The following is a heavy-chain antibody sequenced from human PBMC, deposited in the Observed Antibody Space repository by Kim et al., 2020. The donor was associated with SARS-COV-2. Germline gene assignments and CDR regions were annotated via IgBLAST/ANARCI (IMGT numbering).Heavy chain of an antibody. CDR3: VSYGASSCYYFDY. CDR2: ITGRGDNT. Sequence: GGSLRLSCAASGLIFSNYVMSWVRQAPGKGLAWVSTITGRGDNTYYADSVKGRFTISRDNSKTTLYLQINILRVEATAVYFCVSYGASSCYYFDYWG. V-gene: IGHV3-23*01. D-gene: IGHD6-13*01. CDR1: GLIFSNYV. J-gene: IGHJ4*01.